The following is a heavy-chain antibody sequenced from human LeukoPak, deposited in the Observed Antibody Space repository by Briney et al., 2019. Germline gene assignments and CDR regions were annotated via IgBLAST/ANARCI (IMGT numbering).Heavy chain of an antibody. V-gene: IGHV4-30-2*01. CDR2: IYHSGST. Sequence: PSETLSLTCAVSGGSISSGGYSWSWIRQPPGTGLEWIGYIYHSGSTYYNPSLKSRVTISVDRSKNQFSLKLSSVTAADTAVYYCARDSQVGATGFDYWGQGTLVTVSS. D-gene: IGHD1-26*01. CDR3: ARDSQVGATGFDY. J-gene: IGHJ4*02. CDR1: GGSISSGGYS.